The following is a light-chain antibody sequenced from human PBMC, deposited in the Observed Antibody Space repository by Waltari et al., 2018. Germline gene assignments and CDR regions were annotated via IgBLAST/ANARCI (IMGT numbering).Light chain of an antibody. Sequence: DIQMTQSPSTLSASVGDRVTITCRASQSITTFTNWLAWYQQKPGRAPKLLIYQASTLESGVPSRFSGSASGTEFTLTISSLQPDDFATYYCQQYHSYSPLTFGGGTKVEIK. CDR3: QQYHSYSPLT. V-gene: IGKV1-5*03. J-gene: IGKJ4*01. CDR1: QSITTFTNW. CDR2: QAS.